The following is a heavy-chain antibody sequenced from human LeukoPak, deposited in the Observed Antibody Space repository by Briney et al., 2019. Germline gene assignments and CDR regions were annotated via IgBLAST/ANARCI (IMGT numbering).Heavy chain of an antibody. CDR1: GFTFSTFA. D-gene: IGHD6-13*01. CDR3: ARANIYSSSCPLDY. J-gene: IGHJ4*02. Sequence: PGGSLRLSCAASGFTFSTFAMIWVRQPPGKGLEWVSSIFPSGGEIHYADSVRGRFTISRDNSKSTLSLQMNSLRAEDTAVYYCARANIYSSSCPLDYWGQGTLVTVSS. CDR2: IFPSGGEI. V-gene: IGHV3-23*01.